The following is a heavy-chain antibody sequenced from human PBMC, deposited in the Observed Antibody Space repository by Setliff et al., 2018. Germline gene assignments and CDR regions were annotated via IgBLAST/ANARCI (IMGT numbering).Heavy chain of an antibody. CDR1: GGSFSGYY. CDR2: IYYSGST. V-gene: IGHV4-34*01. D-gene: IGHD2-21*01. Sequence: SETLSLTCAVYGGSFSGYYWSWIRQPPGKGLEWIESIYYSGSTYYNPSLKSRVTISVDTSKNQFSLKLSSVTAADTAVYYCARSVVVIAYDAFDIWGQGTMVTVSS. J-gene: IGHJ3*02. CDR3: ARSVVVIAYDAFDI.